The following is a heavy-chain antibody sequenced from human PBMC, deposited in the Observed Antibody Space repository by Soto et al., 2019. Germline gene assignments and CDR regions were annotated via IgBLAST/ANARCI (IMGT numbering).Heavy chain of an antibody. D-gene: IGHD3-3*01. CDR2: IYYSGST. V-gene: IGHV4-59*01. CDR1: GGSISSYY. Sequence: SETLSLTCTVSGGSISSYYWSWIRQPPGKGLEWIGYIYYSGSTNYNPSLKSRVTISVDTSKNQFSLKLSSVTAADTAVYYCARERFWSGYQFDYWGQGTLVTVSS. J-gene: IGHJ4*02. CDR3: ARERFWSGYQFDY.